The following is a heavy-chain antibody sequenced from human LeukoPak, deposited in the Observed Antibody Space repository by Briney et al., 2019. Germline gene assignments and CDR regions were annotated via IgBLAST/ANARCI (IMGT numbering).Heavy chain of an antibody. CDR2: INPDGSTT. J-gene: IGHJ4*02. Sequence: GGSLRLSCAASGFTFSNYWMHWVRQVPGKGLVWVSRINPDGSTTDYADSVKGRFTISRDNSKNTLYLQMNSLRAEDTAVYFCARDLRGNRDCWGQGTLVTVSS. CDR3: ARDLRGNRDC. CDR1: GFTFSNYW. D-gene: IGHD4-23*01. V-gene: IGHV3-74*01.